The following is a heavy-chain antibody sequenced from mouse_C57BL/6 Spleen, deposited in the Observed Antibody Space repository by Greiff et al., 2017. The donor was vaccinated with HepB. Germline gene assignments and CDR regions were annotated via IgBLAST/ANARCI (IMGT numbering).Heavy chain of an antibody. CDR3: AREGQLRVWYFDY. V-gene: IGHV1-52*01. D-gene: IGHD3-2*02. CDR2: IDPSDSET. J-gene: IGHJ2*01. Sequence: QVQLKQSGAELVRPGSSVKLSCKASGYTFTSYWMHWVKQRPIQGLEWIGNIDPSDSETHYNQKFKDKATLTVDKSSSTAYMQLSSLTSEDSAVYYCAREGQLRVWYFDYWGQGTTLTVSS. CDR1: GYTFTSYW.